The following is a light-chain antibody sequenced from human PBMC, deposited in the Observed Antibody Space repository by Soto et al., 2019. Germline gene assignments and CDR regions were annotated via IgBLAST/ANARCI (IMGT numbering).Light chain of an antibody. V-gene: IGKV3-11*01. CDR1: QSVSNY. Sequence: EIVLTQSPATLSLSPGEGATLSCRASQSVSNYLAWYQQKPGQAPRLLIYDASNRATGIPARFSGSGSVTDFSLTISSLEPEDFAVYYCEQRSNWPLTFGGGTKVDIK. CDR3: EQRSNWPLT. J-gene: IGKJ4*01. CDR2: DAS.